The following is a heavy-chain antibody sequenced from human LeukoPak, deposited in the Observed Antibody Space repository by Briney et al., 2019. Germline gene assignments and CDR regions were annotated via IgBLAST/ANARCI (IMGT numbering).Heavy chain of an antibody. V-gene: IGHV3-20*04. CDR2: INWTGGST. J-gene: IGHJ4*02. CDR1: GFTFDDYG. Sequence: GGSLRLSCAASGFTFDDYGMNWVRQAPGKGLEWVSGINWTGGSTGYADSVKGRYTISRDNAKNSLFLQMNSLRAEDTAVYYCARDRSFEFDFWGQGTLVTVSS. CDR3: ARDRSFEFDF.